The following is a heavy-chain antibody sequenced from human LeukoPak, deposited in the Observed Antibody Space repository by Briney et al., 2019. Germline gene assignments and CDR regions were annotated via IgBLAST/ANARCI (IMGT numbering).Heavy chain of an antibody. Sequence: GASVKVSCKASGYTFSGYYMHWVRQAPGQGLEWMAIISPSGGSTSYAQKFQGRVTMTRDTSTSTVYMELSSLRSEDTAVYYCTRDREVTTVTKGLFGYWGQGTLVTVSS. V-gene: IGHV1-46*01. CDR2: ISPSGGST. CDR1: GYTFSGYY. D-gene: IGHD4-11*01. CDR3: TRDREVTTVTKGLFGY. J-gene: IGHJ4*02.